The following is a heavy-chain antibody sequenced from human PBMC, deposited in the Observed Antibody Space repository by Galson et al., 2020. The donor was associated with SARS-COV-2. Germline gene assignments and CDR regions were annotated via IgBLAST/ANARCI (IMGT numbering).Heavy chain of an antibody. V-gene: IGHV4-38-2*02. Sequence: SETLSLTCTVSGYSVSTPNYWGWARQPPGRGLEWIGSVYHSGPTYYNPSLHSRVTISVDTSKNQFSLRLDSVSAADTALYYCARQGVNMIVLVTVPGWYFDLWGRGTLVTVSA. J-gene: IGHJ2*01. CDR3: ARQGVNMIVLVTVPGWYFDL. CDR1: GYSVSTPNY. CDR2: VYHSGPT. D-gene: IGHD3-22*01.